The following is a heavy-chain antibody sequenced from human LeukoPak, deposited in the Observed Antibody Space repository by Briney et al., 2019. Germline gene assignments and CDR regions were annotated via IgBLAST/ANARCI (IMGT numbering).Heavy chain of an antibody. D-gene: IGHD1-26*01. V-gene: IGHV3-21*01. J-gene: IGHJ4*02. Sequence: GGSLRLSCATSGFTFSAFGMSWVRQAPGRGLEWVSFISGSSSYLYSADSVKGRFTISRDNTKNSLYLQMDSLGAEDTAVYYCAYDRRGIVGATSGFDYWGQGTLVTVSS. CDR1: GFTFSAFG. CDR3: AYDRRGIVGATSGFDY. CDR2: ISGSSSYL.